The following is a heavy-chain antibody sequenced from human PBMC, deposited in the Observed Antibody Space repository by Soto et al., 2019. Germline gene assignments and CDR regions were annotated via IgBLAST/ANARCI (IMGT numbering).Heavy chain of an antibody. V-gene: IGHV3-48*01. CDR3: AGGPTIFGVVNLFVN. Sequence: PGGSLRLSCAASGFTFSSYSMNWVRQAPGKGLEWVSYISSSSTIYYADSVKGRFTVSRDNAKNSLYLQMNSLRAEDTAVYYCAGGPTIFGVVNLFVNRGRGTLVTVSS. D-gene: IGHD3-3*01. CDR2: ISSSSTI. J-gene: IGHJ4*01. CDR1: GFTFSSYS.